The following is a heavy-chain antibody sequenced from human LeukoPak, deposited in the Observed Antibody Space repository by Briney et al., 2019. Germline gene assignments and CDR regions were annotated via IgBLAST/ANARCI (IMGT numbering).Heavy chain of an antibody. CDR1: GFIFSNYA. Sequence: GGSLRLSCAASGFIFSNYAVSWVRQAPGKGREWVSGINNSGDRRFYADSVKGRCTISRDNSKNTLYLQMTSLRAEDTAVYYCARGWYNFDYWGQGTRVTVSS. CDR2: INNSGDRR. CDR3: ARGWYNFDY. D-gene: IGHD6-19*01. J-gene: IGHJ4*02. V-gene: IGHV3-23*01.